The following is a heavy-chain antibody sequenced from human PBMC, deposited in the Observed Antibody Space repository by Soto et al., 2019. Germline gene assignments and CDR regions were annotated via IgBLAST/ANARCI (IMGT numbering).Heavy chain of an antibody. V-gene: IGHV4-59*01. D-gene: IGHD6-6*01. J-gene: IGHJ5*02. CDR1: VGAISNYY. CDR3: ASQHYGRSSSSSFDP. Sequence: TLSLTCTVFVGAISNYYWSWIRQPPGKGLEWIGYLYYIGSANYNPSLKSRVTMSLDTSKTQFSLKLSSVTTADTAVYYCASQHYGRSSSSSFDPRGKGTLVTVSS. CDR2: LYYIGSA.